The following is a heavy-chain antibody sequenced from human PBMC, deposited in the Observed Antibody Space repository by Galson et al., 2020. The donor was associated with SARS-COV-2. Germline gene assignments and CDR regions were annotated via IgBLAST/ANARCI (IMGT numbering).Heavy chain of an antibody. CDR2: ISWNSGSI. J-gene: IGHJ4*02. Sequence: GGSLRLSCAASGFTFDDYAMHWVRQAPGKGLEWVSGISWNSGSIGYADSVKGRFTISRDNAKNSLYLQMNSLRAEDTALYYCAKVFGGSGSYAAYIFGAAADLGEYFDYWGQGTLVTVSS. V-gene: IGHV3-9*01. D-gene: IGHD3-10*01. CDR3: AKVFGGSGSYAAYIFGAAADLGEYFDY. CDR1: GFTFDDYA.